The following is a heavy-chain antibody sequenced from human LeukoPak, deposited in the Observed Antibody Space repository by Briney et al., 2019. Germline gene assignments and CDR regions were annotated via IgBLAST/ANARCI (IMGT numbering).Heavy chain of an antibody. CDR2: IIPIFGTA. J-gene: IGHJ3*02. Sequence: SVKVSCKASGGTFSSYAISWVRQAPGQGLEWMGRIIPIFGTANYAQKFQGRVTITTDESTSTAYMELSSLRSEDTAVYYCAKDRVQFDQPDAFDIWGQGTMVTVSS. D-gene: IGHD2-2*01. V-gene: IGHV1-69*05. CDR3: AKDRVQFDQPDAFDI. CDR1: GGTFSSYA.